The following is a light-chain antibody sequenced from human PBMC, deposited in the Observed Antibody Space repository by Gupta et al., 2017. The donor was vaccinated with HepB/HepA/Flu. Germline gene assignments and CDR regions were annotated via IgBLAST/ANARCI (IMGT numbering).Light chain of an antibody. J-gene: IGKJ3*01. CDR3: QQYHDWPPLFT. V-gene: IGKV3-15*01. Sequence: IVMTQSPATLSVSPGERATLSCRASQSVSSNLAWYQQKPGQAPRLLIYGASARATGIPARFSGSGSGTEFTLTISGLQSEDFAVYYCQQYHDWPPLFTFGPGTKVDIK. CDR2: GAS. CDR1: QSVSSN.